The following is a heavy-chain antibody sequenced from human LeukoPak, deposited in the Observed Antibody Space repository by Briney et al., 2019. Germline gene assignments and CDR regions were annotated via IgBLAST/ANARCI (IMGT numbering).Heavy chain of an antibody. D-gene: IGHD6-19*01. CDR1: GGSISSYY. Sequence: SETLSLTCTVSGGSISSYYWSWIRQPPGKGLEWIGYIYYSGSTNYNPSLKSRVTISVDTSKNQFSLKLSSVTAADTAVYYCARVASWTLPGYISGWYNAVYYYGMDVWGQGTTVTVSS. V-gene: IGHV4-59*01. J-gene: IGHJ6*02. CDR3: ARVASWTLPGYISGWYNAVYYYGMDV. CDR2: IYYSGST.